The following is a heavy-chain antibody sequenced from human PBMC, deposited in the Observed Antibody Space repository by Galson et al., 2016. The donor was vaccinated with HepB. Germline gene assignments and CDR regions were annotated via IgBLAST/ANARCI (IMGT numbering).Heavy chain of an antibody. CDR2: TYYRSKWYN. J-gene: IGHJ6*02. Sequence: AISGDSVSSNSAAWNWIRQSPSRGLEWLGRTYYRSKWYNEYAVSVKSRITTNPDTSKNQFSLQLNSVTPEDTAVYYCARDLREALAGTGYYYYGLDVWGQGTTVTVSS. D-gene: IGHD6-19*01. CDR3: ARDLREALAGTGYYYYGLDV. V-gene: IGHV6-1*01. CDR1: GDSVSSNSAA.